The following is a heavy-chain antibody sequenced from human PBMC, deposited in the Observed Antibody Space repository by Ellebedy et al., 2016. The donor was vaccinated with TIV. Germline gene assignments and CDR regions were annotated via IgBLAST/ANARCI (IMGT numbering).Heavy chain of an antibody. CDR1: AGSISTYY. CDR3: ARISSAWYFDY. Sequence: MPSETLSRTCTVSAGSISTYYWSWIRQPPGKGLEWIGYIYYSGSTNYSPALKSRVTMSVDTSKRQFSLKLSSMTAADTAVYYCARISSAWYFDYWGQGTLVTVSS. CDR2: IYYSGST. V-gene: IGHV4-59*01. J-gene: IGHJ4*02. D-gene: IGHD6-19*01.